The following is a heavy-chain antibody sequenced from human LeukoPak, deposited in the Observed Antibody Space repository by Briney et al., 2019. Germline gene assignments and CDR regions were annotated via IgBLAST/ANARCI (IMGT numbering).Heavy chain of an antibody. D-gene: IGHD3-16*01. CDR3: ARDRSRWGRSTSLDY. CDR2: IWYDGSNE. Sequence: GGSLRLSCAASGFTFSSYGMHWVRQAPGKGLEWVAVIWYDGSNEYYADSVKGRFTISRDNSKNTLYLQMNSLRAEDTAVYYCARDRSRWGRSTSLDYWGQGTLVTVSS. CDR1: GFTFSSYG. V-gene: IGHV3-33*01. J-gene: IGHJ4*02.